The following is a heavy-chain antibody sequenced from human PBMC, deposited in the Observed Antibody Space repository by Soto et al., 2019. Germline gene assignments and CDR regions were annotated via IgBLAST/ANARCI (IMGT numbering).Heavy chain of an antibody. J-gene: IGHJ5*02. Sequence: LETLSHSCTVSGGSISSYYGSWIRQPPGKGLEWIGYIYYSGSTNYNPSLKSRVTISVDTSKNQFSLKLSSVTAADTAVYYCARVGGYYSHWFDPWGQGTLVTVSS. V-gene: IGHV4-59*01. CDR1: GGSISSYY. D-gene: IGHD3-22*01. CDR3: ARVGGYYSHWFDP. CDR2: IYYSGST.